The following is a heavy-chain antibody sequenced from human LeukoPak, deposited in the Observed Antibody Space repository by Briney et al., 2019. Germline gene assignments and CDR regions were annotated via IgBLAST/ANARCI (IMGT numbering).Heavy chain of an antibody. V-gene: IGHV4-34*01. CDR1: GGSFADYY. CDR3: ARHYGP. CDR2: IYYSGST. J-gene: IGHJ4*02. Sequence: SETLSLTCALYGGSFADYYWSWVRQSPGKGLEWIGSIYYSGSTYYNPSLKSRVTISVDTSKNQFSLKLNSVTATDTAVYYCARHYGPWGQGTLVTVSS. D-gene: IGHD3-16*01.